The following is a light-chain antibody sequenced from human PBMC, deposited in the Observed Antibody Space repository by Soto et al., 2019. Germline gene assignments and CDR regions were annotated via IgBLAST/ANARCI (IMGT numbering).Light chain of an antibody. J-gene: IGKJ1*01. CDR2: GAS. CDR1: QSVSSD. CDR3: QQYNSWPPT. Sequence: EIVMTQSPATLSVSPGESAALSCRASQSVSSDLAWYQQKPGQVYRLLIYGASTRVTGIPARFSGTGSGTEFTLTISSLQSEDLAVYYCQQYNSWPPTFGQGTKVEIK. V-gene: IGKV3-15*01.